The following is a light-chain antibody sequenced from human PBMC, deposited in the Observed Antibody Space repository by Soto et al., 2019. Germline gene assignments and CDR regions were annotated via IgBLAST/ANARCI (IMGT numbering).Light chain of an antibody. V-gene: IGKV3-20*01. CDR1: QTLSIGS. J-gene: IGKJ3*01. CDR2: AAF. CDR3: QQYDGPPLT. Sequence: EIVLTQSPATLSLSPGDRATHLFRASQTLSIGSLAWYQQKPGQAPRLLIYAAFTRHTGISDRFNGSGSGTDFVLTINRLEPEDSAVYFCQQYDGPPLTFGPGTKVDIK.